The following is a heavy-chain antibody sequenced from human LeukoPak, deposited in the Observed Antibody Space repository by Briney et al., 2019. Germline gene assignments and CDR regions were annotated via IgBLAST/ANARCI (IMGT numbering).Heavy chain of an antibody. CDR1: GFTFSSYD. D-gene: IGHD3-10*01. CDR3: ARTITKVRGRIDY. J-gene: IGHJ4*02. Sequence: PGGSLRLSCAASGFTFSSYDMSWVRQAPGKGLEWVSAISASGGSTYYADSVKGRFTIARDNSKNTLYLQMNSLRAEDTAVYYCARTITKVRGRIDYWGQGTLVTVSS. CDR2: ISASGGST. V-gene: IGHV3-23*01.